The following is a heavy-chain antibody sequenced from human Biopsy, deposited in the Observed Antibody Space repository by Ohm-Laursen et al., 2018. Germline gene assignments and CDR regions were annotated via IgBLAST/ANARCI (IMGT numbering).Heavy chain of an antibody. V-gene: IGHV3-15*01. D-gene: IGHD5-12*01. CDR2: IKNEIDGGTT. J-gene: IGHJ3*02. Sequence: GSLRLSCAASGFTFSHAWMSWVRQAPGKGLEWVGHIKNEIDGGTTDYAAPVKGRFTILRDDSKNMLFLQMDSLKTEDTAVYYCTHHYDASDDVFDIWGQGTVVTVSS. CDR3: THHYDASDDVFDI. CDR1: GFTFSHAW.